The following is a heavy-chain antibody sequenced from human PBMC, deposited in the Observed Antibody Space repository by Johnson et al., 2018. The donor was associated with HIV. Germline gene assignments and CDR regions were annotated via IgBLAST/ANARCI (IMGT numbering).Heavy chain of an antibody. CDR3: AGGSRYTYGNEYAHLPHAFDI. Sequence: QMQLVESGGGVVQPGRSLTLSCAASGFTFSSYAMHWVRQAPAKGLAWVAVISYDGRDKYYADSVKGRFTISRDSSKNTLYRQMNSLRAEDTALHYCAGGSRYTYGNEYAHLPHAFDIWGQGTMVHGS. D-gene: IGHD1-14*01. CDR1: GFTFSSYA. V-gene: IGHV3-30*04. J-gene: IGHJ3*02. CDR2: ISYDGRDK.